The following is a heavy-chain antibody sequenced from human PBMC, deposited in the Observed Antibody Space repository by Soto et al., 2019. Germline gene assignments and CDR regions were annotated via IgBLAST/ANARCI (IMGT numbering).Heavy chain of an antibody. CDR2: ISGSGGST. J-gene: IGHJ4*02. V-gene: IGHV3-23*01. Sequence: GSLRLSCAASGFTFSSYAMSWVRQAPGKGLEWVSAISGSGGSTYYADSVKGRFTISRDNSKNTLYLQMNSLRAEDTAVYYCAKSRGDFWSGYFYFDYWGQGTLVTVSS. D-gene: IGHD3-3*01. CDR3: AKSRGDFWSGYFYFDY. CDR1: GFTFSSYA.